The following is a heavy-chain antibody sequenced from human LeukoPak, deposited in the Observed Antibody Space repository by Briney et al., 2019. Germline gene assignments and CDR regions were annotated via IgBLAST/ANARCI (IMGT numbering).Heavy chain of an antibody. CDR3: ARVPSPGIAAAGTWYFQH. CDR1: GFTFSSYA. V-gene: IGHV3-30*04. Sequence: GGSLRLSCAASGFTFSSYAMHWVRQAPGKGLEWVAVISYDGSNKYYADSVKGRFTISRDNSKNTLYLQMNSLRAEDTAVYYCARVPSPGIAAAGTWYFQHWGQGTLVTVSS. D-gene: IGHD6-13*01. CDR2: ISYDGSNK. J-gene: IGHJ1*01.